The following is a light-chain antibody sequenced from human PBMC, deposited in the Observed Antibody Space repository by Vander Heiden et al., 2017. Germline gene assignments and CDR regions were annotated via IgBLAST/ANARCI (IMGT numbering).Light chain of an antibody. Sequence: QSLFTPPPSPSWTPGSRVTISSSGRRYTLGSHTVYWYQHLSGTAPKLLIYSNNQRHSGVPARFSGSKSGTSAALAISRRRSDDEADYYCAIWDDSMSGWVFGGGTKLTVL. CDR3: AIWDDSMSGWV. CDR2: SNN. V-gene: IGLV1-47*02. J-gene: IGLJ3*02. CDR1: RYTLGSHT.